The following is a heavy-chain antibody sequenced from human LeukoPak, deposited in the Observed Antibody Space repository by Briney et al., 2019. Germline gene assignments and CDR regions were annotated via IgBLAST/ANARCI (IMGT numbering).Heavy chain of an antibody. CDR3: ARGGYYNTRNAFDI. Sequence: SETLSLTCAVYGGSFSGYYWSWIRQPAGKGLEWIGRVYTSGNTNYNPSLKSRVTMSVDTSKNQFSLKLSSVTAADTAVYYCARGGYYNTRNAFDIWGRGTMVTVSS. CDR2: VYTSGNT. CDR1: GGSFSGYY. D-gene: IGHD3-10*01. J-gene: IGHJ3*02. V-gene: IGHV4-59*10.